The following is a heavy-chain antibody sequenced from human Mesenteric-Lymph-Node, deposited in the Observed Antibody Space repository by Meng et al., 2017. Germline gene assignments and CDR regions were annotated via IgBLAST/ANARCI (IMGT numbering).Heavy chain of an antibody. Sequence: GESLKISCKGSGYSFTSYWIAWVRQMPGKGLEWMGIIYPGDSDTRYSPSFQGQVTISADKSITTAYLQWSSLKASDTAMYYCARQGYSNSYYYSYGMEVWGQGTTVTVSS. CDR1: GYSFTSYW. CDR2: IYPGDSDT. CDR3: ARQGYSNSYYYSYGMEV. V-gene: IGHV5-51*01. J-gene: IGHJ6*02. D-gene: IGHD4-11*01.